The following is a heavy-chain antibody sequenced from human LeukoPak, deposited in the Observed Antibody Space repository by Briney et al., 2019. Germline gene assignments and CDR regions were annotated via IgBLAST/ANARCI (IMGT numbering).Heavy chain of an antibody. Sequence: GGPLSLSCAASGFTFSSHWMHWVRQAPGQGLVWVSRINNDGSSTSYADSVQGRFTISRDNAKNAVYLQMNSLRAEDTAVYYCVRVTCSSSTSCATVDFWGQGTLVTVSS. CDR2: INNDGSST. J-gene: IGHJ4*02. CDR3: VRVTCSSSTSCATVDF. V-gene: IGHV3-74*01. D-gene: IGHD2-2*01. CDR1: GFTFSSHW.